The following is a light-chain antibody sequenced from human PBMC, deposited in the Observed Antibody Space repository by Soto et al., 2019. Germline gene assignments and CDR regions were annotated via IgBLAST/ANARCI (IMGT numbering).Light chain of an antibody. J-gene: IGLJ2*01. V-gene: IGLV1-47*01. CDR3: AAWDDSLSVVV. Sequence: QSVLTQPPSASGTPGQRVTISCSGSSSNIGSNYVYWYQQLPGTAPKLVIYRNNQRPSGVPDRFSGSKSGTSASLAISGLRSEDEADYYCAAWDDSLSVVVFGGGTQLTVL. CDR1: SSNIGSNY. CDR2: RNN.